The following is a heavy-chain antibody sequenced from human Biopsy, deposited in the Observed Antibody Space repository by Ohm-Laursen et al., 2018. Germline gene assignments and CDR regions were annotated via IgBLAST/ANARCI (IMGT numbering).Heavy chain of an antibody. CDR3: ARGSNDFGGLYFHR. D-gene: IGHD4-23*01. J-gene: IGHJ4*02. V-gene: IGHV4-59*11. CDR1: GGSFTGHY. CDR2: ISYTGYT. Sequence: GTLSLTCTVSGGSFTGHYWSWIRQPPGKGLEWIGHISYTGYTSYNASLKGRVTISVDTSRNHFSLRLSSLTAADTAVYYCARGSNDFGGLYFHRWGQGTLLTVSS.